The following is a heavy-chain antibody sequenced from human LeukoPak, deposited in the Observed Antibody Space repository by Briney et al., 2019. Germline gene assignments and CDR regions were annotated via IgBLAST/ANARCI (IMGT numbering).Heavy chain of an antibody. Sequence: SETLSLTCTVSGGSISSYYWSWIRQPTGKGLEWIGRIYTSGSTNYNPSLKSRVTISVDTSKNQFSLKLSSVTAADTAVYYCARESRGAEQQLDPVYAFDIWGQGTMVTVSS. CDR2: IYTSGST. J-gene: IGHJ3*02. CDR1: GGSISSYY. D-gene: IGHD6-13*01. CDR3: ARESRGAEQQLDPVYAFDI. V-gene: IGHV4-4*07.